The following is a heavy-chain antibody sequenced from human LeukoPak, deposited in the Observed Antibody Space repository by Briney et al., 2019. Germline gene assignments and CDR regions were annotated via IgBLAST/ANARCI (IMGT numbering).Heavy chain of an antibody. Sequence: GGSLRLSCAASGFTFSNAWMSWVRQAPGKGLEWVGRIKSKTDGGTTDYAAPVKGRFAISRDDSKNTLYLQMNSLKTEDTAVYYCTTNGNYDFWSHYYTRTSNWGQGTLVTVSS. D-gene: IGHD3-3*01. CDR3: TTNGNYDFWSHYYTRTSN. V-gene: IGHV3-15*01. CDR1: GFTFSNAW. J-gene: IGHJ4*02. CDR2: IKSKTDGGTT.